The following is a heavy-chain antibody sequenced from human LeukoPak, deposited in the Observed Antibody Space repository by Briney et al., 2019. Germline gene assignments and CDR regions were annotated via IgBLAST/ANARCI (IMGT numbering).Heavy chain of an antibody. Sequence: GGSLRLSCAASGFTFSSYSMNWVRQAPGKGLEWVSYISSSSTIYYADSVKGRFTISRDNAKNSLYLQMNSLRDEDTAVYYCAMGYGDYWGQGTLVTVSS. J-gene: IGHJ4*02. V-gene: IGHV3-48*02. D-gene: IGHD1-1*01. CDR3: AMGYGDY. CDR1: GFTFSSYS. CDR2: ISSSSTI.